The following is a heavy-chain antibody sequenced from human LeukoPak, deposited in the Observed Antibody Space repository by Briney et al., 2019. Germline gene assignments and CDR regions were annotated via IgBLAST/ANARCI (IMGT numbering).Heavy chain of an antibody. D-gene: IGHD5-24*01. CDR1: GGSISSYY. CDR2: IYTSGST. Sequence: PSETLSLTCTVSGGSISSYYWSWIRQPAGKGLEWIGRIYTSGSTNYNPSLKSRVTISVDTSKNQFSLKLSSVTAADTAVYYCARGGQEGYNYPYFDSWDQGTLVTVSS. V-gene: IGHV4-4*07. CDR3: ARGGQEGYNYPYFDS. J-gene: IGHJ4*02.